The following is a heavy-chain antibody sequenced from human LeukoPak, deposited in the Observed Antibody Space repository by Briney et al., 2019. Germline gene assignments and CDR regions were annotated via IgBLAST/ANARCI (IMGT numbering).Heavy chain of an antibody. V-gene: IGHV1-2*02. Sequence: ASVKVSCKASGYIFTSYNMYWVRQAPGQGLEWMGIINSSGGSTNYAQKFQGRVTMTRDTSISTAYMELSRLRSDDTAVYYGARAVAEQELVRGAFDYWGQGILVTVSS. J-gene: IGHJ4*02. CDR1: GYIFTSYN. D-gene: IGHD6-13*01. CDR2: INSSGGST. CDR3: ARAVAEQELVRGAFDY.